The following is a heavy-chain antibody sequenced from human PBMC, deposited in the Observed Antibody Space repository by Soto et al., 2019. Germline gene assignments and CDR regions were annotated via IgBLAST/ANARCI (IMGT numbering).Heavy chain of an antibody. V-gene: IGHV1-18*01. CDR2: ISAYNGNT. CDR1: GYTFTSYG. CDR3: ARIGYYDYVWGSYRYTALDY. J-gene: IGHJ4*02. D-gene: IGHD3-16*02. Sequence: GASVTVSCQASGYTFTSYGISWVRQAPGQGLEWMGWISAYNGNTNYAQKLQGRVTMTTDTSTSTAYMELRSLRSDDTAVYYCARIGYYDYVWGSYRYTALDYWGQGTLVTVSS.